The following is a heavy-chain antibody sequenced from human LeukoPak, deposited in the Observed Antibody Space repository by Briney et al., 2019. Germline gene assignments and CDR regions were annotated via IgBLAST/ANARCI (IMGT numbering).Heavy chain of an antibody. CDR1: GFTFSSYA. CDR2: ISGSGGST. Sequence: PGGSLRLSCAASGFTFSSYAMSWVRQAPGKGLEWVSAISGSGGSTYYADSVKGRFTISRDNSKNTLYLQMNSLRAEDTAVYYCARVGVFIAAAGTVFDPWGQGTLVTVSS. D-gene: IGHD6-13*01. V-gene: IGHV3-23*01. J-gene: IGHJ5*02. CDR3: ARVGVFIAAAGTVFDP.